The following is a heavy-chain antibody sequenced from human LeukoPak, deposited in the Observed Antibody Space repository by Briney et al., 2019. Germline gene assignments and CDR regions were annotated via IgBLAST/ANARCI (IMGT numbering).Heavy chain of an antibody. Sequence: GRSLRLSCAASGFTFSAYEMNWVRQAPGKWLEWVSFISSGGGYTTHSADSVKGRFTISRDNAKTSLYLQMNSLRSNATPVYHRAVGKPNVYSYGFDYWGQGSLVSVSS. V-gene: IGHV3-48*03. J-gene: IGHJ4*02. D-gene: IGHD5-18*01. CDR1: GFTFSAYE. CDR3: AVGKPNVYSYGFDY. CDR2: ISSGGGYTT.